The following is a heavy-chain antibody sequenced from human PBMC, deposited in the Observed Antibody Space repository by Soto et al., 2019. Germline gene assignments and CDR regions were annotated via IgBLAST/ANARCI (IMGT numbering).Heavy chain of an antibody. Sequence: GGSLRLSCAASGFTFRSYGMHWARQASGRGLERVAVISYDGSYKSYEDSVKGRFTISRDNYKNTLHLQMDSLRDEDTAVYYCARGLWDYDSSGYNVYWFDPWGQGTLVTVSS. V-gene: IGHV3-30*03. CDR2: ISYDGSYK. J-gene: IGHJ5*02. CDR1: GFTFRSYG. CDR3: ARGLWDYDSSGYNVYWFDP. D-gene: IGHD3-22*01.